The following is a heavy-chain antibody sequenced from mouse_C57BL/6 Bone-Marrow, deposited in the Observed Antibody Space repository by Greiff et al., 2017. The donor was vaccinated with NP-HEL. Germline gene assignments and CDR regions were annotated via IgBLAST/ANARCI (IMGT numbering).Heavy chain of an antibody. J-gene: IGHJ2*01. Sequence: VNVVESGAELMKPGASVKLSCKATGYTFTGYWIEWVKQRPGHGLEWIGEILPGSGSTNYNEKFKGKATFTADTSSNTAYMQLSSLTTEDSAIYYCANSYYSNYHYYFDYWGQGTTLTVSS. CDR3: ANSYYSNYHYYFDY. CDR2: ILPGSGST. D-gene: IGHD2-5*01. CDR1: GYTFTGYW. V-gene: IGHV1-9*01.